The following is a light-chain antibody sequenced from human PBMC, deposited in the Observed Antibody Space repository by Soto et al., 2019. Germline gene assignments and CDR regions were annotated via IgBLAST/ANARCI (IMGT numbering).Light chain of an antibody. CDR1: HSVNSH. J-gene: IGKJ5*01. CDR2: GAS. Sequence: MMMTQPPATLSVSPGEGVTLSCRTSHSVNSHVAWYQQKPGQAPRLLLYGASTRATGIPVRFSGSGFGTEFTLTISSLQSEDFAVYYCQQYKNWPLFGQGTRLEIK. CDR3: QQYKNWPL. V-gene: IGKV3-15*01.